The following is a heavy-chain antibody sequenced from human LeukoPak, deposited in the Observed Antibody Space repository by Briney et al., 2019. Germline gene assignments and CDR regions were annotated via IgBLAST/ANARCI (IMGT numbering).Heavy chain of an antibody. D-gene: IGHD2-15*01. J-gene: IGHJ6*02. Sequence: GGSLRLSCAASGFTFSSYSMNWVRQAPGKGLEWVANIKQDGSEKCYVDSVKGRFTISRDNAKNSLYLQMNSLRAEDTAVYYCARDRWELLSNSYHYCGLDVWGQGTTVTVSS. CDR3: ARDRWELLSNSYHYCGLDV. V-gene: IGHV3-7*01. CDR1: GFTFSSYS. CDR2: IKQDGSEK.